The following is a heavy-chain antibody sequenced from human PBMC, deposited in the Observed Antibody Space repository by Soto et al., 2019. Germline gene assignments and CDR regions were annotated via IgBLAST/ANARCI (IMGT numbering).Heavy chain of an antibody. CDR1: GYSFTSYG. CDR3: AVYSGSYYSRPDY. V-gene: IGHV1-18*01. CDR2: ISAYNGNT. J-gene: IGHJ4*02. Sequence: QVQLVQSGAAVKKPGASVKVSCKASGYSFTSYGISWVRQAPGQGLEWGGWISAYNGNTNYAQKLQGRVTMTTDTTTTTAYMELRSLRSDDTAVYYSAVYSGSYYSRPDYCGQGTLVTVSS. D-gene: IGHD1-26*01.